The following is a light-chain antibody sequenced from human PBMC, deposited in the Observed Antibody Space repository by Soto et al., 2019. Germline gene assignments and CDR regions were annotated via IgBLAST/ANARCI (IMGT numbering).Light chain of an antibody. J-gene: IGLJ1*01. CDR2: EVS. Sequence: QSALTQPASVSWSPGQSITISCTGTSSDVGSYNLVSWYQQHPGKAPKLMIYEVSKRPSGVSNRFSGSKSGNTASLTISGLQAEDEADYYCCSYAGSSTFYVFGTGTKLTVL. CDR3: CSYAGSSTFYV. V-gene: IGLV2-23*02. CDR1: SSDVGSYNL.